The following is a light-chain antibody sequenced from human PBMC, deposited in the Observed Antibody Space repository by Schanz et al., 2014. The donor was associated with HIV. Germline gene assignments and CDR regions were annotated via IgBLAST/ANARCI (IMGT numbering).Light chain of an antibody. CDR3: QSYDSSLSVV. J-gene: IGLJ2*01. V-gene: IGLV1-40*01. Sequence: QSVLTQPPSVSGALGQRVTISCSGSRSNIGAGYDVHWYQQLPGTAPKLLIYGNSNRPSGVPDRFSGSKSGTSASLAITGLQAEDEADYYCQSYDSSLSVVFGGGTKVTVL. CDR1: RSNIGAGYD. CDR2: GNS.